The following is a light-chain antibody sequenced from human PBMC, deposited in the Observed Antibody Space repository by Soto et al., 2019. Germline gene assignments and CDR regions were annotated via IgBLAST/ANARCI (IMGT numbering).Light chain of an antibody. Sequence: QSALTQPASVSGSPGQSIAISCTGTSSDVGGYNYVSWYQQHPGKAPKLMIYDVSNRPSGVSNRFSGSKSGNTASLTISGLQAEDEAEYYCNSKTSSSTLDVFGTGTKVTVL. J-gene: IGLJ1*01. CDR1: SSDVGGYNY. CDR2: DVS. V-gene: IGLV2-14*01. CDR3: NSKTSSSTLDV.